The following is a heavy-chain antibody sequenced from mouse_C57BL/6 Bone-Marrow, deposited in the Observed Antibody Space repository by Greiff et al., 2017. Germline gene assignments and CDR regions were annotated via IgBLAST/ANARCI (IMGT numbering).Heavy chain of an antibody. J-gene: IGHJ4*01. CDR2: ISSGSSTI. V-gene: IGHV5-17*01. CDR3: VKGRLRLRRYAMDY. D-gene: IGHD3-2*02. CDR1: GFTFSDYG. Sequence: EVMLVASGGGLVKPGGSLKLSCAASGFTFSDYGMHWVRQAPEKGLEWVAYISSGSSTIYYAYTVKGRFTISRDNAKNTLILQMTSLRSEDTAMYYCVKGRLRLRRYAMDYWGQGTSVTVSS.